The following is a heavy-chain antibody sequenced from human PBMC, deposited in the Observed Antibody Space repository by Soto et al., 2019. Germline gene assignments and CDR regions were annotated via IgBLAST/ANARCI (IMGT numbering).Heavy chain of an antibody. CDR2: IYYSGST. J-gene: IGHJ4*02. Sequence: PSETLSLTCTVSGGSISSYYWSWIRQPPGKGLEWIGDIYYSGSTNYNPSLKSRVTISVDTSKNQFSLKLSSVTAADTAVYYCARGSWIQLWLYYWGQGTLVTVSS. CDR1: GGSISSYY. D-gene: IGHD5-18*01. CDR3: ARGSWIQLWLYY. V-gene: IGHV4-59*12.